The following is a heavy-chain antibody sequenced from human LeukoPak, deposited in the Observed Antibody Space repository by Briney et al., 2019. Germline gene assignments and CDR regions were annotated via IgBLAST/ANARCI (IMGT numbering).Heavy chain of an antibody. D-gene: IGHD6-13*01. CDR2: IYPDDSDT. V-gene: IGHV5-51*01. CDR1: GNSFASYW. Sequence: PGESLKISCKCSGNSFASYWIGWVRQMPGKGLEWMGIIYPDDSDTRYSPSFQGQVTITADKSISTAYLQWNNLKASDTAMYYCARRIAGSGSDYWGQGTLVTVSS. CDR3: ARRIAGSGSDY. J-gene: IGHJ4*02.